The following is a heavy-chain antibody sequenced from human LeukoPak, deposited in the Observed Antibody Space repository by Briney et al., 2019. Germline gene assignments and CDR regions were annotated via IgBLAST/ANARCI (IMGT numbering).Heavy chain of an antibody. CDR1: GGSISSYY. CDR2: IHYTGST. D-gene: IGHD3-10*01. CDR3: AKSNGYGLVDI. V-gene: IGHV4-59*12. J-gene: IGHJ3*02. Sequence: SETLSLTCTVSGGSISSYYWSWIRQPPGQGLEWIGYIHYTGSTKYNPSLKSRVTISLDTSRNQFSLKLNSVTAADTAVYYCAKSNGYGLVDIWGQGTMVTVSS.